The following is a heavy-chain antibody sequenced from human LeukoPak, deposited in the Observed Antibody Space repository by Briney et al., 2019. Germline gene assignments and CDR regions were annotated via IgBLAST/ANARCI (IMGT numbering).Heavy chain of an antibody. J-gene: IGHJ4*02. D-gene: IGHD6-6*01. CDR1: GFRFNTYW. CDR2: IKQDGNEK. V-gene: IGHV3-7*01. CDR3: VSLGYSSSSVRY. Sequence: PGGSLRLSCAASGFRFNTYWMSWVRQAPGKGLEWVANIKQDGNEKYYADSVKGRFTISRDNSKNTLYLQMNSLRAEDTAVYFCVSLGYSSSSVRYWGQGTLVTVSS.